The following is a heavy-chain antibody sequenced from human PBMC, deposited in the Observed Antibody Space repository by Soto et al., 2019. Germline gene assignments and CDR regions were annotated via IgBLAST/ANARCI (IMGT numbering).Heavy chain of an antibody. Sequence: ASVKVSCKASGYTFTSYGISWVRQAPGQGLEWMGWISAYNGNTNYAQKLQGRVTMTTDTSTSTAYMELRSLRSDDTAVYYCARYLAAGIAKKYYYYYYYGMDVWGQGTTVTVSS. CDR3: ARYLAAGIAKKYYYYYYYGMDV. CDR1: GYTFTSYG. D-gene: IGHD3-10*01. J-gene: IGHJ6*02. V-gene: IGHV1-18*04. CDR2: ISAYNGNT.